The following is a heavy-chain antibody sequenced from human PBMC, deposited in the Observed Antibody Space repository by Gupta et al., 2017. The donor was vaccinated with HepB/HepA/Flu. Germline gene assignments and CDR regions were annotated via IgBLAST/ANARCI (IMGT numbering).Heavy chain of an antibody. Sequence: QVTLRESGPALVKPTETLTLTCTFSGFSLITSGMCVSWIRQPPGKALEWLARIDWDDDKYYSTSLKTRLTVSKDTSKNQVVLTMTKMDPVETATYYCARMIVEPVARVPLLDYWGRGTLVTVSS. CDR2: IDWDDDK. D-gene: IGHD2-2*01. CDR1: GFSLITSGMC. CDR3: ARMIVEPVARVPLLDY. V-gene: IGHV2-70*15. J-gene: IGHJ4*02.